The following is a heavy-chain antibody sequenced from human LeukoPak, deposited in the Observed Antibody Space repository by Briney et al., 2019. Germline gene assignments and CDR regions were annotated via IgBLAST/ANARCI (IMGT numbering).Heavy chain of an antibody. Sequence: ASVKVSCKASGYTFTSYGISWVRQAPGQGLEWMGWISAYNGNTNYAQKLQGRVTMTTDTSTSTAYMELRSLRSDDTAVYYCARGGVYCSSTSCYRSWFDLWGQGTLVTVSS. V-gene: IGHV1-18*01. D-gene: IGHD2-2*01. J-gene: IGHJ5*02. CDR3: ARGGVYCSSTSCYRSWFDL. CDR2: ISAYNGNT. CDR1: GYTFTSYG.